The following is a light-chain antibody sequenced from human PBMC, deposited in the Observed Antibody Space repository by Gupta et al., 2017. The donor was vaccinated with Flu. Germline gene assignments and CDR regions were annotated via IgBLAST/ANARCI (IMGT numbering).Light chain of an antibody. J-gene: IGLJ2*01. V-gene: IGLV2-14*01. CDR1: SSDVGGYDY. Sequence: SSDVGGYDYVSWYQQHPGKAPELVIVEVNRRPSGISDRFSGSKSGNTASLTIAGLLAEDEAFYYCSSYRKSDTVVVFGGGTKLTVL. CDR2: EVN. CDR3: SSYRKSDTVVV.